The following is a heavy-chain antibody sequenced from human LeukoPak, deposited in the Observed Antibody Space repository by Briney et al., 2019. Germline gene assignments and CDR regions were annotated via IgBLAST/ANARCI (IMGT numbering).Heavy chain of an antibody. CDR2: INTNTGNP. Sequence: AASVKVSCKASGYTFSSYGMNWVRQAPGQGLEWMGGINTNTGNPTYAQGFTGRFVFSLDTSVSTAYLQISSLKAEDTAVYYCARRDHSGSYQISPGDFDYWGQGILVTVSS. J-gene: IGHJ4*02. V-gene: IGHV7-4-1*02. D-gene: IGHD1-26*01. CDR3: ARRDHSGSYQISPGDFDY. CDR1: GYTFSSYG.